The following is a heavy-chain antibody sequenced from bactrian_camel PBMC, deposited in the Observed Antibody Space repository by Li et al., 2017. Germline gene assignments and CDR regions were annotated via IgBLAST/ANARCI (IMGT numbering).Heavy chain of an antibody. V-gene: IGHV3S7*01. Sequence: VQLVESGGGSVQPGGSLRLSCAASGFTFSNYAMSWVRQAPGKGLQWVTSISTGGSTTYYTDSVKGRFSISRDNTKNTVYLQMNSLKPEDTAVYFCLSGLTSWGQGTQVTVS. CDR3: LSGLTS. J-gene: IGHJ6*01. CDR1: GFTFSNYA. CDR2: ISTGGSTT. D-gene: IGHD5*01.